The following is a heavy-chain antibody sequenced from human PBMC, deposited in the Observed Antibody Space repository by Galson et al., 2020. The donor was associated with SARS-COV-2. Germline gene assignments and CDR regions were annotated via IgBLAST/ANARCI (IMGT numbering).Heavy chain of an antibody. CDR3: AKWETRYYDILTGYYGVDYYYYSGMDV. V-gene: IGHV3-23*01. D-gene: IGHD3-9*01. CDR2: ISGSGVTT. CDR1: GFTFSSYA. Sequence: GGSLRLSCAASGFTFSSYAMSWVRQAPGKGLEWVSGISGSGVTTYYADSVKGRFTISRDNSKNTMYLQMNSLRAEDTAVYYCAKWETRYYDILTGYYGVDYYYYSGMDVWGQGTTVPVSS. J-gene: IGHJ6*02.